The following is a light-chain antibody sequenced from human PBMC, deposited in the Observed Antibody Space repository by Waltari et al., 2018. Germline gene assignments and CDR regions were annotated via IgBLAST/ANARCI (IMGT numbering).Light chain of an antibody. CDR2: DTL. CDR1: QSVGYA. J-gene: IGKJ3*01. V-gene: IGKV3-11*01. Sequence: IVFTPSPVTLSLSPRVRATPSCRTSQSVGYAVHWFQQTPGLAPTLLIYDTLTRAGGSADRFSGSGSGTDFTLTISSLEAEDSAVYCCHQRNKLPLAFGPGTKVDV. CDR3: HQRNKLPLA.